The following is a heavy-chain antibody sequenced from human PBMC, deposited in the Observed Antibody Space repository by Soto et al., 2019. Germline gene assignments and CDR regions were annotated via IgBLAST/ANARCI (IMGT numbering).Heavy chain of an antibody. V-gene: IGHV3-33*01. CDR3: ARDTTATGWSLDY. D-gene: IGHD6-19*01. Sequence: QVQLVESGGGVVQPGRSLRLSCVASGFIFSNYGMNWVRQAPGKGPEWVAVIWYDGSKTYYGASVKGRFTISRDKPKNTLYRQLNSVRAEDTAVYYWARDTTATGWSLDYWGPGALVTVS. CDR1: GFIFSNYG. J-gene: IGHJ4*01. CDR2: IWYDGSKT.